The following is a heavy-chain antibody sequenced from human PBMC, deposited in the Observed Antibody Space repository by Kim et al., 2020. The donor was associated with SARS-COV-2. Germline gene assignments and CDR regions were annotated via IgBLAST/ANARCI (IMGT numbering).Heavy chain of an antibody. CDR2: ISSSGSTI. J-gene: IGHJ6*02. CDR1: GFTFSSYE. Sequence: GGSLRLSCAASGFTFSSYEMNWVRQAPGKGLEWVSYISSSGSTIYYADSVKGRFTISRDNAKNSLYLQMNSLRAEDTAVYYCARDYRDYYDSSGYPSGVGGMDVWGQGTTVTVSS. CDR3: ARDYRDYYDSSGYPSGVGGMDV. V-gene: IGHV3-48*03. D-gene: IGHD3-22*01.